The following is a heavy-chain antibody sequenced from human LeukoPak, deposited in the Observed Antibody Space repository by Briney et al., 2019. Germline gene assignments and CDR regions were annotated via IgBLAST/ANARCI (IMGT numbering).Heavy chain of an antibody. D-gene: IGHD6-13*01. J-gene: IGHJ4*02. CDR3: ASIAARGLSFDY. CDR2: IIPIFGTA. V-gene: IGHV1-69*13. CDR1: GGTFSSYA. Sequence: SVKVSCKASGGTFSSYAISWVRQAPGQGLEWMGGIIPIFGTANYAQKFQGRVTITADESTSTAYMELCSLRSEDTAVYYCASIAARGLSFDYWSQGTLVTVSS.